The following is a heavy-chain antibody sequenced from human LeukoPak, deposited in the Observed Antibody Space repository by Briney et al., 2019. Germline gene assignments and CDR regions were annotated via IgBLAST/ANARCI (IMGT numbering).Heavy chain of an antibody. CDR3: ARRDSSGYYSPAEYFQH. CDR2: IYYSGST. J-gene: IGHJ1*01. D-gene: IGHD3-22*01. CDR1: GGSISSYY. V-gene: IGHV4-59*12. Sequence: KPSETLSLTCTVSGGSISSYYWSWIRQPPGKGLEWIGYIYYSGSTNYNPSLKSRVTISVDTSKNQFSLKLSSVTAADTAVYYCARRDSSGYYSPAEYFQHWGQGTLVTVSS.